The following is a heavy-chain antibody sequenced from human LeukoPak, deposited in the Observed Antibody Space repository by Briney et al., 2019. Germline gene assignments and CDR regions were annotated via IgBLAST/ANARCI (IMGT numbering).Heavy chain of an antibody. CDR3: AAGYGSIDY. CDR1: GFTVGSYP. D-gene: IGHD6-13*01. V-gene: IGHV3-30*15. CDR2: ISYDGSNE. J-gene: IGHJ4*02. Sequence: PGGSLRLSCGASGFTVGSYPIHWVRQAPGKGLEWVSLISYDGSNEYYADSVKGRFTISRDTSKNTLFLQMGSLRHEDTAVYYCAAGYGSIDYWGQGTLVTVSS.